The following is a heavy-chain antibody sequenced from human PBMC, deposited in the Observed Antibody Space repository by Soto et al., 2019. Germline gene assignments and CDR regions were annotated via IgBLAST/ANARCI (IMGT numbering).Heavy chain of an antibody. CDR3: ARDRDETGYYYYYMDV. CDR1: GFTFSRYA. CDR2: ISSNGRST. J-gene: IGHJ6*03. V-gene: IGHV3-64*01. Sequence: GGSLRLSCAASGFTFSRYALHWVRQAPGKGLEYVSAISSNGRSTYYANSVKGRFTVSRDNSKNTLFLQMGSLRADDMAVYYSARDRDETGYYYYYMDVWGKGTTVTVSS.